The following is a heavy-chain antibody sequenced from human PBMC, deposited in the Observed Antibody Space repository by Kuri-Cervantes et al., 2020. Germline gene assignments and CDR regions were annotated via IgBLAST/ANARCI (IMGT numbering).Heavy chain of an antibody. D-gene: IGHD3-22*01. V-gene: IGHV3-21*01. CDR3: ARMTYYYDSSVPYYYYGMDV. CDR1: GFTFNSYA. CDR2: ISSDSRYI. Sequence: GGSLRLSCAASGFTFNSYAMKWVRQAPGKGLEWVSAISSDSRYIYYADSVKGRFTISRDNAKNSLFLQMNSLRAEDTAVYYCARMTYYYDSSVPYYYYGMDVWGQGTTVTVSS. J-gene: IGHJ6*02.